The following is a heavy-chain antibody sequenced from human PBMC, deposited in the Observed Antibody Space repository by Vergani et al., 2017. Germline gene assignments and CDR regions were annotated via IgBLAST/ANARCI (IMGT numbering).Heavy chain of an antibody. CDR3: ARMGIAAAAFDT. D-gene: IGHD6-13*01. J-gene: IGHJ5*02. V-gene: IGHV2-26*01. CDR2: IFSNDEK. Sequence: QVTLKESGPVLVKPTKTLTLTCTVSGFSLSNARMGVSWIRQPPGKALDWLAHIFSNDEKSYSTSLKSRLTISKDTSKSQVVLTMTNMDPVDTATYYCARMGIAAAAFDTWGQGTLVTVSS. CDR1: GFSLSNARMG.